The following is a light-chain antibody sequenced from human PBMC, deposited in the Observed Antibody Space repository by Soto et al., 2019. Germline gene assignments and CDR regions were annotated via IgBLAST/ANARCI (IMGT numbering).Light chain of an antibody. J-gene: IGKJ3*01. CDR3: QQYNTYSFT. CDR2: KAS. Sequence: DIQMTQSPSTLSASVGDRVTITCRASQNINNWLAWYQQKPGKAPKLLIYKASTLESGVPSRFSGSGFGTEFTRTISSLQPDDFATYYCQQYNTYSFTFGPGAKVDIK. CDR1: QNINNW. V-gene: IGKV1-5*03.